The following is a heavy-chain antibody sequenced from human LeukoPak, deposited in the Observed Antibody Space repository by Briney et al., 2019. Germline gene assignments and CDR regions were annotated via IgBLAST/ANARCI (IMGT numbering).Heavy chain of an antibody. D-gene: IGHD3-16*02. Sequence: GGSLRLSCAASGFTFSSYAMSWVRQAPGKGLEWVSAISGSGGSTYYADSVKGRFTISRDNAKNTLYLQMNSLRAEDTAVYYCARESFSYYDYVWGSYRKVNDAFDIWGQGTMVTVSS. CDR3: ARESFSYYDYVWGSYRKVNDAFDI. V-gene: IGHV3-23*01. CDR2: ISGSGGST. J-gene: IGHJ3*02. CDR1: GFTFSSYA.